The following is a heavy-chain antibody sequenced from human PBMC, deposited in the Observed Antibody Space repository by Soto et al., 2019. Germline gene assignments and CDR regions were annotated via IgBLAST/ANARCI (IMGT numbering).Heavy chain of an antibody. CDR2: IYPGDSDT. CDR3: ARRGGTWAFDI. Sequence: GESLKISCKASGYSFTNYWIGWVRQMSGKGLEWMGVIYPGDSDTRYSPSFQGQVTISADKSISTAYLQWSSLKASDTAMYYCARRGGTWAFDIWGQGTMVTVSS. J-gene: IGHJ3*02. CDR1: GYSFTNYW. D-gene: IGHD1-26*01. V-gene: IGHV5-51*01.